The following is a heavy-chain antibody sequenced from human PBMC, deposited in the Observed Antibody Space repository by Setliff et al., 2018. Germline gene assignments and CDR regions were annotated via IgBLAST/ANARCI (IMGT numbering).Heavy chain of an antibody. CDR1: GYTFRSYA. CDR3: ARGPVDFVVVPAAAKFDY. CDR2: INANTGGT. Sequence: EASVKVSCKASGYTFRSYAMNWVRQAPGQGLEWMGWINANTGGTREVQKFQGRVTMTRDTSIDTAYMEVNRLTYDDTAVYYCARGPVDFVVVPAAAKFDYWGQGTLVTVSS. V-gene: IGHV1-2*02. D-gene: IGHD2-2*01. J-gene: IGHJ4*02.